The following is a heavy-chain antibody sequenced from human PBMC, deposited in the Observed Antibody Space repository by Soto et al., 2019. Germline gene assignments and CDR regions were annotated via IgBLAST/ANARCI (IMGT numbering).Heavy chain of an antibody. D-gene: IGHD2-2*01. CDR2: ISAYSGST. CDR1: GYTFTYYG. V-gene: IGHV1-18*04. CDR3: ARDYCSSPRCSRYKYFDY. Sequence: QVQLEQSGVEVKKPWASVKVSCKASGYTFTYYGFSWVRQAPGQGLEWMGWISAYSGSTNYAQNLQDRVILTTDTSTSTAYLELRSLRSDDTAMYYGARDYCSSPRCSRYKYFDYWGQGTLITVSS. J-gene: IGHJ4*02.